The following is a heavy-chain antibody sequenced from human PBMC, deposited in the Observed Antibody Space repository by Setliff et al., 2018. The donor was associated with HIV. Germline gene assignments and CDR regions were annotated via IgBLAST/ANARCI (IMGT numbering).Heavy chain of an antibody. Sequence: GGSLRLSCAASGFTFNSFGMHWVRQAPGKGLEWVANIKQDGSEKYYVDSVKGRFTISKDNARNSLYLQMDSLRVEDTAVYYCTRDRRYYNFWSGYSPYYFDSWGQGTLVTVSS. CDR1: GFTFNSFG. J-gene: IGHJ4*02. CDR3: TRDRRYYNFWSGYSPYYFDS. CDR2: IKQDGSEK. V-gene: IGHV3-7*01. D-gene: IGHD3-3*01.